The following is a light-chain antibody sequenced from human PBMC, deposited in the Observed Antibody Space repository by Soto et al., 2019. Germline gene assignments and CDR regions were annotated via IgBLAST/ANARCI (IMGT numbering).Light chain of an antibody. Sequence: IVFTQTPTTPSFSPGERATLSCRASQSVRSYLAWYQQKPGQAPRLLIYDTSYRPPGIPARFSGSGSGTDFTLTISSLEPEDCAVYYCQQRSNWPITFGQGTRLEI. CDR3: QQRSNWPIT. J-gene: IGKJ5*01. V-gene: IGKV3-11*01. CDR2: DTS. CDR1: QSVRSY.